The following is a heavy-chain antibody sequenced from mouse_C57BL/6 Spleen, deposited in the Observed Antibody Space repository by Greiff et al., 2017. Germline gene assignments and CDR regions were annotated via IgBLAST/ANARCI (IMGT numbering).Heavy chain of an antibody. Sequence: VKLVESGPGLVAPSQSLSITCTVSGFSLTSYGVDWVRQSPGKGLEWLGVIWGVGSTNYNSALKSRLSISKDNSKSQVFLKMNSLQTDDTAMYYCASGDWERFAYWGQGTLVTVSA. CDR1: GFSLTSYG. CDR2: IWGVGST. V-gene: IGHV2-6*01. D-gene: IGHD4-1*01. J-gene: IGHJ3*01. CDR3: ASGDWERFAY.